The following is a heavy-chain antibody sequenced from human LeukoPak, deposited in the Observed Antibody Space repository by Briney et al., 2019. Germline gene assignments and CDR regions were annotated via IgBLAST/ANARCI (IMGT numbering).Heavy chain of an antibody. J-gene: IGHJ3*02. V-gene: IGHV1-24*01. Sequence: GASVKVSCKVSGYTLTELSMHWVRQAPGKGLEWMGGFDPEDGETIYAQKFQGRVTITADESTSTAYMELSSLRSEDTAVYYCARSAITMIVVENAFDIWGQGTMVTVSS. CDR1: GYTLTELS. CDR2: FDPEDGET. D-gene: IGHD3-22*01. CDR3: ARSAITMIVVENAFDI.